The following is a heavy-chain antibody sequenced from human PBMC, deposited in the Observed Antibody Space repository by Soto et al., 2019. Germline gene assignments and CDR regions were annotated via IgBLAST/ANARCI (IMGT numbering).Heavy chain of an antibody. D-gene: IGHD2-8*01. CDR2: INSDGSST. Sequence: GGSLRLSCAASGFTFSSYWMHWVRQAPGKGLVWVSRINSDGSSTSYADSMKGRFTISRDNAKNTLYLQMNSLRAEDTAVYYCARVPYCTNGVCSSGYYGMDVWGQGTTVTVSS. V-gene: IGHV3-74*01. CDR3: ARVPYCTNGVCSSGYYGMDV. CDR1: GFTFSSYW. J-gene: IGHJ6*02.